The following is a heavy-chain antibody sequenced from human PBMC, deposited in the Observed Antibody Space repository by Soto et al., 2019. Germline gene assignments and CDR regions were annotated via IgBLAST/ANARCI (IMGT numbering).Heavy chain of an antibody. J-gene: IGHJ2*01. Sequence: EVQLVESGGGLVQPGGSLKLSCAASGFTFSASAMHWVRQASGKGLEWVGRIRSKVKSYATAYAASVKGRFTISRDDSKNTAYLQINSLKTEDTAVYYCTRRNYGDYGWYFDLWGRGTLVTVSS. D-gene: IGHD4-17*01. CDR2: IRSKVKSYAT. CDR1: GFTFSASA. V-gene: IGHV3-73*01. CDR3: TRRNYGDYGWYFDL.